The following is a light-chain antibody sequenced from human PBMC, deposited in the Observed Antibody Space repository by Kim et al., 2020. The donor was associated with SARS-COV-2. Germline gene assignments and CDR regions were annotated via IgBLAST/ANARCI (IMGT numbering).Light chain of an antibody. CDR1: QDISTY. Sequence: AIGMTQSPSSLSASTGDRVTITCRASQDISTYLAWYQQKPGQAPKLLIYAAATLQNGVPSRFSGSRSGTDFTLSISGLQAEDFTTYYCQQYFESITFGQGTRLEIK. CDR2: AAA. J-gene: IGKJ5*01. CDR3: QQYFESIT. V-gene: IGKV1-8*01.